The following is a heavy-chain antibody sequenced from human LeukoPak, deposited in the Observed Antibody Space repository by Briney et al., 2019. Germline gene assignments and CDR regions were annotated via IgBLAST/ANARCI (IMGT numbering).Heavy chain of an antibody. CDR1: GYTFTSYY. D-gene: IGHD1-7*01. V-gene: IGHV1-46*01. Sequence: EASVKVSCKASGYTFTSYYMHWVRQAPGQGLEWMGLINPSGGSTTYAQKFQGRVTMTRGTSTSTVYMELSSLRSEDTAIYYCARACRELWRYFDYWGQGTLVTVSS. CDR3: ARACRELWRYFDY. J-gene: IGHJ4*02. CDR2: INPSGGST.